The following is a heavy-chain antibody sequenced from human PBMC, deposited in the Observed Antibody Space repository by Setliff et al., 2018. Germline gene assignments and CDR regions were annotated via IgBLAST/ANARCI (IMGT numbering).Heavy chain of an antibody. CDR3: ARDNTIVGATDY. D-gene: IGHD1-26*01. CDR1: GGSITSGSYY. V-gene: IGHV4-61*02. Sequence: PSETLSLTCAVSGGSITSGSYYWSWIRQPAGEGLEWIGRLHTSGTTDYNPSLKGRVTISADTSTNHFFLKLTSVTAADTAVYYCARDNTIVGATDYWGQGALVTVSS. CDR2: LHTSGTT. J-gene: IGHJ4*02.